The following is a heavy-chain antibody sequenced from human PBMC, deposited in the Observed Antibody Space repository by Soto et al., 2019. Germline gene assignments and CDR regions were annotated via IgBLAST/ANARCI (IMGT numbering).Heavy chain of an antibody. CDR3: ARVLQGGTRNSYYYYMYV. J-gene: IGHJ6*03. Sequence: EVQLVESGGGLVQSGGSLRLSCAASGFTFRSYNINWVRQAPGKGLEWISYINTRSSITFHADSVKGRFTISTDNAKNSLYLQMNSLRAEDTAVYYCARVLQGGTRNSYYYYMYVRGMGTTVTVSS. CDR1: GFTFRSYN. CDR2: INTRSSIT. D-gene: IGHD1-26*01. V-gene: IGHV3-48*01.